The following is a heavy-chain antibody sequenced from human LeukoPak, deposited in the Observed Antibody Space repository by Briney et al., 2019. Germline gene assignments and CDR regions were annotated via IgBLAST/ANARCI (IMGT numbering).Heavy chain of an antibody. J-gene: IGHJ4*02. V-gene: IGHV3-7*01. Sequence: GGSLRLSCAASGFNFSSYWMHWVRQAPGKGLEWVASIKQDGSEKYYVGSVKGRFTISRDNAKNSLYLQMNSLRAEDTAVYYCARELVYYRSGLDYWGQGTLVTVSS. CDR2: IKQDGSEK. CDR3: ARELVYYRSGLDY. D-gene: IGHD3-10*01. CDR1: GFNFSSYW.